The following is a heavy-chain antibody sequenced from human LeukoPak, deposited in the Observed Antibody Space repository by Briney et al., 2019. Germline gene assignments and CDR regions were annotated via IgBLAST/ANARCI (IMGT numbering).Heavy chain of an antibody. V-gene: IGHV3-21*01. Sequence: GGSLRLSCAASRFTFSSYSMSWVRQAPGKGLEWVSSINSSGSYIYYADSVKGRFTISRDNAKNSLYLQMNSLRAEDTAVYYCASFPYDAFDIWGQGTMVTVSS. CDR3: ASFPYDAFDI. CDR2: INSSGSYI. J-gene: IGHJ3*02. CDR1: RFTFSSYS.